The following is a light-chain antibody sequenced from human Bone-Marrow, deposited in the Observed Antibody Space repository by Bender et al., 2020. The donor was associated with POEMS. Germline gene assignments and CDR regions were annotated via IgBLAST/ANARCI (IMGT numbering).Light chain of an antibody. CDR3: SSYTTRSTWI. CDR2: DVT. V-gene: IGLV2-14*03. CDR1: SNDVGGYDS. J-gene: IGLJ2*01. Sequence: QSALTQPASVSGSTGQSVTISCAGGSNDVGGYDSVAWYQQHPGKAPKVGIYDVTSRPSGVSNRFSGSKSGNTASLTISGLQAEDEAEYSCSSYTTRSTWIFGGGTRLTVL.